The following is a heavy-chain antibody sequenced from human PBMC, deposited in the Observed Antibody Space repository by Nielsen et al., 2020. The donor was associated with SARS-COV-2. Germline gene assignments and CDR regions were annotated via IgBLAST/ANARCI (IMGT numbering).Heavy chain of an antibody. CDR2: MHHSGNT. V-gene: IGHV4-31*03. D-gene: IGHD5-18*01. J-gene: IGHJ4*02. CDR1: GGSISTGEYY. Sequence: SETLSLTCTVSGGSISTGEYYWSWIRQHPGKGLEWIANMHHSGNTYYNSSLKSRATTTIDTSRNQFSLTLDSVTAADTAVYYCARDRWDTATYDYWGKGTLVTVSS. CDR3: ARDRWDTATYDY.